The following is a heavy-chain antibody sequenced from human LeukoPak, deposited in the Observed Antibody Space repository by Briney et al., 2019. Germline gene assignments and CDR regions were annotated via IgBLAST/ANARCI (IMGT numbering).Heavy chain of an antibody. CDR2: ISGSGGST. D-gene: IGHD6-19*01. CDR3: ASGYSSGWSPFDY. Sequence: GGSLRLSCAASGFTFSSHAMSWVRQAPGKGLEWVSAISGSGGSTYYADSVKGRFTISRDNSKNTLYLQMTSLRAEDTAVYYCASGYSSGWSPFDYWGQGTLVTVSS. CDR1: GFTFSSHA. J-gene: IGHJ4*02. V-gene: IGHV3-23*01.